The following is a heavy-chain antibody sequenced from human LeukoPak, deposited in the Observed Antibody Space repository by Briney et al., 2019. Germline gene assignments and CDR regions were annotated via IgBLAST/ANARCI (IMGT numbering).Heavy chain of an antibody. CDR2: ISSSSSYI. D-gene: IGHD2-2*01. CDR1: GFTFSSYS. V-gene: IGHV3-21*01. Sequence: GGSLRLSCAASGFTFSSYSMNWVRQAPGKGLEWVSSISSSSSYIYYADSVKGRFTISRDNAKNSLYLQMNSLRAEDTAVYYCARGGPLPRYCSSTSCYRDYWGQGTLVTVSS. J-gene: IGHJ4*02. CDR3: ARGGPLPRYCSSTSCYRDY.